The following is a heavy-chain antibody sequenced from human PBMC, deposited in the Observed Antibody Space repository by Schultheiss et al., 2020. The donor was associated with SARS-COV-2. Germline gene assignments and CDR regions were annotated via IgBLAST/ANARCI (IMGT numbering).Heavy chain of an antibody. V-gene: IGHV3-30*03. D-gene: IGHD3-10*01. CDR1: GFTFSSYG. Sequence: GGSLRLSCAASGFTFSSYGMHWVRQAPGKGLEWVAVISYDGSNKYYADSVKGRFTISRDNSKNTLYLQMNSLRAEDTAVYYCARDNYGYYYGSGSYRGDAFDIWGQGTMVTVSS. CDR2: ISYDGSNK. J-gene: IGHJ3*02. CDR3: ARDNYGYYYGSGSYRGDAFDI.